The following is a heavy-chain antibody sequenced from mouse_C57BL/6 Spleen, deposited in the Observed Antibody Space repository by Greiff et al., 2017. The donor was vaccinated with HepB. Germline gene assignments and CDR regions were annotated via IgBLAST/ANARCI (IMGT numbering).Heavy chain of an antibody. J-gene: IGHJ3*01. V-gene: IGHV1-80*01. Sequence: QVHVKQSGAELVKPGASVKISCKASGYAFSSYWMNWVKQRPGKGLEWIGQIYPGDGDTNYNGKFKGKATLTADKSSSTAYMQLSSLTSEDSAVYFCARDYGSSYRTWFAYWGQGTLVTVSA. D-gene: IGHD1-1*01. CDR1: GYAFSSYW. CDR2: IYPGDGDT. CDR3: ARDYGSSYRTWFAY.